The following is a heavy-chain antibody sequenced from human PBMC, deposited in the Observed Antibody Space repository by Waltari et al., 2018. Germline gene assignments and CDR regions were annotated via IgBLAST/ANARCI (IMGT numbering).Heavy chain of an antibody. CDR1: GFTFSTYA. Sequence: EVQLLESGGNLVQPGGSLRLSCAASGFTFSTYAMTCVRQGPGKGLEWVSSIRGSGDGTYYAASVKGRFTISRDNSKNTLFLQMNSLRADDTAVYYCGRDPNGDYVGAFDFRGQGTMVTVSS. J-gene: IGHJ3*01. CDR2: IRGSGDGT. CDR3: GRDPNGDYVGAFDF. V-gene: IGHV3-23*01. D-gene: IGHD4-17*01.